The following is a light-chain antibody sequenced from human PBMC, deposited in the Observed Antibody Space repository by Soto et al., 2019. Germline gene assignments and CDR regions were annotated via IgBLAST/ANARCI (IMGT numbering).Light chain of an antibody. V-gene: IGKV1-39*01. J-gene: IGKJ2*01. CDR3: QQSYSTPPYT. CDR2: AAS. CDR1: QSISSY. Sequence: DIRMTQSPSSLSASVGDRVTITCRASQSISSYLNWYQQKPGKAPKLLIYAASSLQSGVPSRFSGSGSGTDFTLTISSLQPKDFATYYCQQSYSTPPYTFGQGTKLEIK.